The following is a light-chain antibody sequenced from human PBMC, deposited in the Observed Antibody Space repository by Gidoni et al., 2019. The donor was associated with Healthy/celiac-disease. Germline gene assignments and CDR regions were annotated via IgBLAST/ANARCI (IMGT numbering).Light chain of an antibody. J-gene: IGKJ4*01. V-gene: IGKV3-15*01. CDR3: QQYNNWPPLP. CDR2: GAS. Sequence: EIVITPSPATRSVSPGERATRACRSSQSVRSNLAGYQQKPGQALRLLIYGASTRATGIPDRFSGSGSGTAFILSFSILQSEDFLVYSCQQYNNWPPLPFGGGTKVEIK. CDR1: QSVRSN.